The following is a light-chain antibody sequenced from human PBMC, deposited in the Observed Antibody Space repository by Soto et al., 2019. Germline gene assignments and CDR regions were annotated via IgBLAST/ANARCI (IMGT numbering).Light chain of an antibody. Sequence: QSVLTQPPSVSGAPRQRVTTSCTGSSSNTGAGYDVHWYQQLPGTAPKLLIYGNSNRPSGVPDRFSGSKSGASASLAITGLQAEDEADYYCQSYDISLTTWVFGGGTKLTVL. CDR2: GNS. CDR3: QSYDISLTTWV. V-gene: IGLV1-40*01. CDR1: SSNTGAGYD. J-gene: IGLJ3*02.